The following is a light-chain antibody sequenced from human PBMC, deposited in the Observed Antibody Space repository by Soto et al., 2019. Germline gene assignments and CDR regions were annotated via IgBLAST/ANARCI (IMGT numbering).Light chain of an antibody. J-gene: IGKJ3*01. CDR1: QSVISN. CDR3: QQYNRWPFT. Sequence: EMVMTQSPVTLSVSPGESATLSCRASQSVISNLAWYKQKPGQAPRLLIYGASTRATGIPDRFSGSGSGTEFTLTISSLQSGDFAVYYCQQYNRWPFTFGPGTKVDIK. V-gene: IGKV3-15*01. CDR2: GAS.